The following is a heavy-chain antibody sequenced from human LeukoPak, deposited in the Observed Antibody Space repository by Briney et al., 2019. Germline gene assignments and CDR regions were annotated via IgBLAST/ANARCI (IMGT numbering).Heavy chain of an antibody. J-gene: IGHJ5*02. V-gene: IGHV3-53*01. D-gene: IGHD2-2*02. CDR1: GFTVSDTF. CDR3: ARYYCSSTSCYSRPNWFDP. CDR2: IYRGGST. Sequence: GGSLRLSCAASGFTVSDTFMKWVRQAPGKGLEWVSVIYRGGSTYYADSVKGRFTISRDNSRNTLYLQMNSLRVEDTAVYYCARYYCSSTSCYSRPNWFDPWGQGTLVTVSS.